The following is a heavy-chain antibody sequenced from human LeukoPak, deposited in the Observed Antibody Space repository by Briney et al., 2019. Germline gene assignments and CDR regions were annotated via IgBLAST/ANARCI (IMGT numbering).Heavy chain of an antibody. Sequence: PSETLSLTCTVSGGSISSSSYYWGWIRQPPGKGLEWIGSIYYSGSTYYNPSLKSRVTISVDTSKNQFSLKLSSVTAADTAVYFCAGFRWVVGTRAFDVWGRGTMVTVSS. CDR2: IYYSGST. CDR1: GGSISSSSYY. J-gene: IGHJ3*01. CDR3: AGFRWVVGTRAFDV. V-gene: IGHV4-39*07. D-gene: IGHD1-14*01.